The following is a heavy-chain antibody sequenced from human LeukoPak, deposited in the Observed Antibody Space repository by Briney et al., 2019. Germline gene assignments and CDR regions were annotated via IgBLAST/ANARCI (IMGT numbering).Heavy chain of an antibody. J-gene: IGHJ4*02. CDR3: AREEYDIMTGYYRHFDY. D-gene: IGHD3-9*01. V-gene: IGHV3-30*02. Sequence: GGSLRLSCAASGFTFSSYGMHWVRQTPGKGREWVAFIRYDGTNKHYADSVKGRFTISRDNSKNALYLHMNSLRPEDTAVYYCAREEYDIMTGYYRHFDYWGQGTLVTVSS. CDR1: GFTFSSYG. CDR2: IRYDGTNK.